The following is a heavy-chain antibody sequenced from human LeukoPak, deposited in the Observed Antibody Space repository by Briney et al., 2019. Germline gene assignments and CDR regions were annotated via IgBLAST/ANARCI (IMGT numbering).Heavy chain of an antibody. CDR1: GFSFSRAW. V-gene: IGHV3-48*01. Sequence: PGGSLRLSCATSGFSFSRAWMNWVRQAPGKGLEWVSYISGSGSIIYYADSVKGRFTISRDNAKNSLYLQMNSLRAEDTAVYYCLGVAVTGTGDYFDYWGQGTLVTVSS. D-gene: IGHD6-19*01. CDR2: ISGSGSII. CDR3: LGVAVTGTGDYFDY. J-gene: IGHJ4*02.